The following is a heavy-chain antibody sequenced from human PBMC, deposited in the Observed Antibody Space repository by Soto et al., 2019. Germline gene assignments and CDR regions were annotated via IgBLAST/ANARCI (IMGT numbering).Heavy chain of an antibody. CDR1: GGSISSYY. J-gene: IGHJ6*02. V-gene: IGHV4-4*07. CDR2: IYTSGST. Sequence: PSETLSLTCTVSGGSISSYYWSWIRQPAGKGLEWIGRIYTSGSTNYNPSLKSRVTMSVDTSKNQFSLRLSSVTAADTAVYYCAGDTRGGYGESGFYYYYGMDVWGQGTTVTVSS. D-gene: IGHD3-10*01. CDR3: AGDTRGGYGESGFYYYYGMDV.